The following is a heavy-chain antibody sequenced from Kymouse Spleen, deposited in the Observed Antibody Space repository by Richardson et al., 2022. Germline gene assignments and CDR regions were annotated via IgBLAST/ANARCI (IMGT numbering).Heavy chain of an antibody. D-gene: IGHD6-6*01. Sequence: EVQLVQSGAEVKKPGESLKISCKGSGYSFTSYWIGWVRQMPGKGLEWMGIIYPGDSDTRYSPSFQGQVTISADKSISTAYLQWSSLKASDTAMYYCARQLAARPPYYYYYGMDVWGQGTTVTVSS. CDR2: IYPGDSDT. CDR1: GYSFTSYW. CDR3: ARQLAARPPYYYYYGMDV. J-gene: IGHJ6*02. V-gene: IGHV5-51*01.